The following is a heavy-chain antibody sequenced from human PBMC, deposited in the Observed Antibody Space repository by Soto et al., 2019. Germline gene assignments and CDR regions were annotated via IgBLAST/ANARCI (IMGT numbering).Heavy chain of an antibody. D-gene: IGHD1-26*01. V-gene: IGHV3-23*01. CDR1: GFTSGT. J-gene: IGHJ6*02. Sequence: EVLLLESGGGLVQPGGSLRLSCAGSGFTSGTTWVRQTPGRGLEWVSGISDSSGKIFYADSVRGRFTISKDNSKNTLYLQMDSLRDDDTAIYFCTQWDGYADVWGQGTTVIVSS. CDR2: ISDSSGKI. CDR3: TQWDGYADV.